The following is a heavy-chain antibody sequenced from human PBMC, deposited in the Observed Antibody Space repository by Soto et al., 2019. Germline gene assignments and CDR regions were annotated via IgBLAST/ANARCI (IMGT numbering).Heavy chain of an antibody. D-gene: IGHD3-10*01. J-gene: IGHJ6*02. CDR2: ISYDGSNK. Sequence: VGSLRLSCAASGFTFSSYAMHWVRQAPGKGLEWVAVISYDGSNKYYADSVKGRFTISRDNSKNTLYLQMNSLRAEDTAVYYCARDSTEAYYYGSGSRYYYYYGMDVWGQRTTVTVSS. CDR3: ARDSTEAYYYGSGSRYYYYYGMDV. CDR1: GFTFSSYA. V-gene: IGHV3-30-3*01.